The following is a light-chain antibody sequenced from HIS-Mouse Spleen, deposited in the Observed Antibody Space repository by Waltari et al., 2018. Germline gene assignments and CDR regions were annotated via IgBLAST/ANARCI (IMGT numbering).Light chain of an antibody. CDR1: SSDVGGYNL. J-gene: IGLJ3*02. CDR2: EGS. Sequence: QPALTQPASVSGSPGQSITISCTGTSSDVGGYNLFSWYQQHPGKAPNLMIYEGSKRPSGVTNRFSGSKSGNTASLTISGLQAEDEADYYCCSYAGSSTWVFGAGTKLTVL. V-gene: IGLV2-23*01. CDR3: CSYAGSSTWV.